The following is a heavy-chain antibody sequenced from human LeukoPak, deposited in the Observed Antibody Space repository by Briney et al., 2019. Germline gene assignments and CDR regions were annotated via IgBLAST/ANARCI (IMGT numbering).Heavy chain of an antibody. CDR3: AKFSSSGWSRSTNK. CDR2: ISSSGGTT. CDR1: GVTVSSNY. J-gene: IGHJ4*02. Sequence: GGSLRLSCAASGVTVSSNYMSWVRQAAGKGLEWVSDISSSGGTTYYADSVKGRVTISRDNSKKTLYLQMNSLRPEDTAVYYCAKFSSSGWSRSTNKWGQGTLVTVSS. D-gene: IGHD6-19*01. V-gene: IGHV3-23*01.